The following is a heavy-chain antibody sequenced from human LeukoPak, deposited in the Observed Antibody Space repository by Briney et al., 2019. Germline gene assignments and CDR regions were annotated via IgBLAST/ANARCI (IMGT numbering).Heavy chain of an antibody. V-gene: IGHV3-74*01. CDR2: VNNDGSST. CDR3: ARSSYPYYFDY. D-gene: IGHD6-19*01. CDR1: GCSFSSYR. Sequence: GGSLRLSCGASGCSFSSYRMHWVHQAPGKGLMWVSRVNNDGSSTTYADSVEGRFTISRDNARNTLYLQMNSLRAEDTAVYYCARSSYPYYFDYWGQGTLVTVSS. J-gene: IGHJ4*02.